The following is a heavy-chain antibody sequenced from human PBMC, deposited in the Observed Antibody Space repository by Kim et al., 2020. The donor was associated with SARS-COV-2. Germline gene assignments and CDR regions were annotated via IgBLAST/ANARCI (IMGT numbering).Heavy chain of an antibody. D-gene: IGHD3-10*01. Sequence: GGSLRLSCAASGFTFSSYGMHWVRQAPGKGLEWVAVIWYDGSNKYYADSVKGRFTISRDNSKNTLYLQMNSLRAEDTAVYYCAKGRGDYGPALYYFDYWGQGTLVTVSS. CDR1: GFTFSSYG. J-gene: IGHJ4*02. V-gene: IGHV3-33*06. CDR3: AKGRGDYGPALYYFDY. CDR2: IWYDGSNK.